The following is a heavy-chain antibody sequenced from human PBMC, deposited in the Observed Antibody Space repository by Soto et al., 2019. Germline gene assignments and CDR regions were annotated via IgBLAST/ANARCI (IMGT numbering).Heavy chain of an antibody. CDR2: IYYSGST. D-gene: IGHD4-17*01. CDR3: ARHDTLHGDYDY. J-gene: IGHJ4*02. V-gene: IGHV4-59*08. CDR1: GGSISSYY. Sequence: PSETLSLACTVSGGSISSYYWSWIRQPPGKGLEWIGYIYYSGSTNYNPSLRSRVTISIDTSKNQFSLKLSSVTAADTAVYYCARHDTLHGDYDYWGQRTLVTGSS.